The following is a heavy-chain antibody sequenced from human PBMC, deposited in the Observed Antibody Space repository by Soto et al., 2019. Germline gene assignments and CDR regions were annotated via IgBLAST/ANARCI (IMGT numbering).Heavy chain of an antibody. CDR2: IIPIFGTA. J-gene: IGHJ5*02. CDR1: GGTFSSYA. CDR3: ARYCSGGSCYSGYWFDP. V-gene: IGHV1-69*06. Sequence: QVQLVQSGAEVKKPGSSVKVSCKASGGTFSSYAISWVRQAPGQGLEWMGGIIPIFGTANYAKKFQGRVPITADKSTSTAYMGLSSLRSEDTAVYYCARYCSGGSCYSGYWFDPWGHGALVTVSS. D-gene: IGHD2-15*01.